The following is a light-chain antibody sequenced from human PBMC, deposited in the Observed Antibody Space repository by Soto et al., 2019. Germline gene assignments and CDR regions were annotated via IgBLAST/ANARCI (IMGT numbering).Light chain of an antibody. CDR1: GSNIGAGYD. CDR2: GNS. V-gene: IGLV1-40*01. J-gene: IGLJ2*01. Sequence: QSVLTQPPSVSGAPGQRGTISCTGSGSNIGAGYDVHWYQQLPGTAPKLLIYGNSNRPSGVPDRFSGSKSGTSASLAITGLQAEDEADYYCQSYDSSLSVVFGGGTKLTVL. CDR3: QSYDSSLSVV.